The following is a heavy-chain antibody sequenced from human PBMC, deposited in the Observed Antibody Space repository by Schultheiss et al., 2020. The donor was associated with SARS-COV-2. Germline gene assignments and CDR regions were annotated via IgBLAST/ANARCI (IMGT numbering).Heavy chain of an antibody. Sequence: SETLSLTCAVYGGSFSGYYWSWIRQPPGKGLEWIGYIYYSGSTYYNPSLKSRVTISVDTSKNQFSLKLSSVTAADTAVYYCARGVHRASDYFDPWGQGILVTVSS. J-gene: IGHJ5*02. CDR1: GGSFSGYY. CDR3: ARGVHRASDYFDP. CDR2: IYYSGST. D-gene: IGHD4-11*01. V-gene: IGHV4-34*01.